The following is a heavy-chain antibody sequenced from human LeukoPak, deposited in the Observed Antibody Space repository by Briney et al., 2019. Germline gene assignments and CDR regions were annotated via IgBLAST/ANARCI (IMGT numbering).Heavy chain of an antibody. D-gene: IGHD3-10*01. V-gene: IGHV3-23*01. CDR1: GFTFSSYA. CDR3: AKVVMVRGVNDAFDI. Sequence: GGSLTLSCAASGFTFSSYAMSWVRQAPGKGLEWVSAISGSGGSTYYADSVKGRFTISRDNSKNTLYLQMNSLRAEDTAVYYCAKVVMVRGVNDAFDIWGQGTMVTVSS. CDR2: ISGSGGST. J-gene: IGHJ3*02.